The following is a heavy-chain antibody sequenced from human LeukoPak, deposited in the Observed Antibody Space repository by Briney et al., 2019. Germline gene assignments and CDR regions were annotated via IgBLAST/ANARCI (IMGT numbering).Heavy chain of an antibody. V-gene: IGHV1-2*02. CDR2: IDSNRGGT. CDR1: GYTFGDWY. Sequence: ASVKVSCKASGYTFGDWYIHRVRQAPGQGLEWMGWIDSNRGGTKYAQKFQGRVTMTRDTSISTAYMELTSLTSDDTAVYYCARDVWAANYWGQGTLVTVSS. J-gene: IGHJ4*02. D-gene: IGHD3-16*01. CDR3: ARDVWAANY.